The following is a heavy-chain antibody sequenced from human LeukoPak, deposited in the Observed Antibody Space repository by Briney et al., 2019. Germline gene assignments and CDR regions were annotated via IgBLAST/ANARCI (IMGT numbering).Heavy chain of an antibody. Sequence: PGGSLRLSCAASGSTFSSYNMNWVRQAPGKGLEWVSYISSSSSPIYYADSVRGRFTVSRDNAKKSLYLQMNSLRDEDTAVYYCARDLDDSGSYHDYWGQGTLVTVSA. CDR3: ARDLDDSGSYHDY. CDR2: ISSSSSPI. J-gene: IGHJ4*02. CDR1: GSTFSSYN. V-gene: IGHV3-48*02. D-gene: IGHD3-10*01.